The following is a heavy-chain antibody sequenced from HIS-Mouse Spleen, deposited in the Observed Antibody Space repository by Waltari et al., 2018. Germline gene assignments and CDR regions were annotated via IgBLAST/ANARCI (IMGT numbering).Heavy chain of an antibody. CDR2: IYYSGDP. CDR1: GGSISSSSYY. CDR3: AREIPYSSSWYDWYFDL. V-gene: IGHV4-39*07. D-gene: IGHD6-13*01. Sequence: QLQLQESGPGLVKPSETLSLTCTVSGGSISSSSYYWGWIRQPPGKGLEWIGGIYYSGDPYYHPSIKSRVTISVDPSKNQFSLKLSSVTAADTAVYYCAREIPYSSSWYDWYFDLWGRGTLVTVSS. J-gene: IGHJ2*01.